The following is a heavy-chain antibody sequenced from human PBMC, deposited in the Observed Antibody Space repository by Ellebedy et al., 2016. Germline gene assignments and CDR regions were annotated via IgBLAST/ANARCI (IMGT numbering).Heavy chain of an antibody. D-gene: IGHD2-2*01. J-gene: IGHJ6*02. CDR1: GFTFSDYY. V-gene: IGHV3-11*04. CDR3: ARDPVPAATQMATSYYYYGMDV. Sequence: GESLKISXASSGFTFSDYYMNWIRQAPGKGLEWVSYISSSGSTIYYADSVEGRFTISRDNAKNSLFLQMNSLRAEDTAVYYCARDPVPAATQMATSYYYYGMDVWGQGTTVTVSS. CDR2: ISSSGSTI.